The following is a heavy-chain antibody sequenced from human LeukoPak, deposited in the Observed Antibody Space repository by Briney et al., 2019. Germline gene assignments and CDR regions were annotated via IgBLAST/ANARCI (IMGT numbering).Heavy chain of an antibody. CDR2: IYYSGST. Sequence: PSETLSLTCTVSGGSISSCSYSWGWIRQPPGKGLEWIGSIYYSGSTYYNPSLKSRVTISVDTSKNQFSLKLSSVTAADTAVYYCARPHAGYDSSGYFYYFDYWGQGTLVTVSS. CDR3: ARPHAGYDSSGYFYYFDY. D-gene: IGHD3-22*01. CDR1: GGSISSCSYS. V-gene: IGHV4-39*01. J-gene: IGHJ4*02.